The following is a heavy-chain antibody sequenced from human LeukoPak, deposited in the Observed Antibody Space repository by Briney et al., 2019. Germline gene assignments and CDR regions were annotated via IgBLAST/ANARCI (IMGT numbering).Heavy chain of an antibody. CDR2: LSVSGGGT. CDR3: AKSDVLAAVYYGMDV. D-gene: IGHD6-13*01. J-gene: IGHJ6*02. V-gene: IGHV3-23*01. CDR1: GFTFSSYA. Sequence: GGSLRLSCAASGFTFSSYAMNWVRQAPGRGLEWLSVLSVSGGGTYYADSVKGRFTISRDNSKNTLYLQMNSLRAEDTAIYYCAKSDVLAAVYYGMDVWGQGTRVTVSS.